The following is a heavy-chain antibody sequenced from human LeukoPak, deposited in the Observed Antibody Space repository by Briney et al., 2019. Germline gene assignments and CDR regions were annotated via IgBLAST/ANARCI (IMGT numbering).Heavy chain of an antibody. CDR3: VRESEYYFDHSASFDY. Sequence: GSLRLSSAASGFTFTAYLIHWVRPAPGKGLEWVAVVSSDGNAMFYADSVKGRFTISRDNSKNTLYLQMNSLRAEDTAVYYCVRESEYYFDHSASFDYWGQGTPVTVSS. J-gene: IGHJ4*02. V-gene: IGHV3-30-3*01. CDR1: GFTFTAYL. D-gene: IGHD3-22*01. CDR2: VSSDGNAM.